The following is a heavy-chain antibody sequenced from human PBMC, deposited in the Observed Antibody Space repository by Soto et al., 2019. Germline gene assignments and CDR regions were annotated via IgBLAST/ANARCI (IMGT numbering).Heavy chain of an antibody. J-gene: IGHJ6*02. CDR3: GKDIYDSGGDYGMDV. Sequence: GGSLRLSCAASGFTFDSYSMNWVRQAPGKGLEWVSSISSSGSYIYYADSVRGRFIVSRDNAKNSLFLQMNSLRAEDTAVYYCGKDIYDSGGDYGMDVWGQGTAVTVSS. CDR2: ISSSGSYI. D-gene: IGHD2-21*01. CDR1: GFTFDSYS. V-gene: IGHV3-21*01.